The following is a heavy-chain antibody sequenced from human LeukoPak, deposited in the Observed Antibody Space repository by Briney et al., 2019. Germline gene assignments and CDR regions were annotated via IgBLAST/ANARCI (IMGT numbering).Heavy chain of an antibody. Sequence: SVKVPCKSTGGTFSSYAISWVRQPPGQGLEWVGRIIPILGIANYAQKFQGRVTITADNSTSTAYMELSSLRSEDTAVYYCARRDYGWGSYRAFGYWGKGTLVTVSS. CDR3: ARRDYGWGSYRAFGY. V-gene: IGHV1-69*04. D-gene: IGHD3-16*02. CDR2: IIPILGIA. CDR1: GGTFSSYA. J-gene: IGHJ4*02.